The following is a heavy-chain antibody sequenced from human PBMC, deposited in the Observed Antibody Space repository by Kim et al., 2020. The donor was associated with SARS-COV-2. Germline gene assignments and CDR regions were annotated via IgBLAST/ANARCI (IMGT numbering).Heavy chain of an antibody. CDR1: GYTFTGYY. CDR2: INPNSGGT. J-gene: IGHJ6*02. CDR3: ARDPLYSGYDWTTFYYGMDV. Sequence: ASVKVSCKASGYTFTGYYMHWVRQAPGQGLEWMGRINPNSGGTNYAQKFQGRVTMTRDTSISTAYMELSRLRSDDTAVYYCARDPLYSGYDWTTFYYGMDVWGQGTTVTVSS. V-gene: IGHV1-2*06. D-gene: IGHD5-12*01.